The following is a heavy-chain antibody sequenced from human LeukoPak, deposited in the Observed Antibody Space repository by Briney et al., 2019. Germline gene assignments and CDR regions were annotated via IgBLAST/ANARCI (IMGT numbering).Heavy chain of an antibody. CDR3: ARQGTIFAAYFDY. Sequence: PSETLSLTCTVSGGSISSSSYYWGWIRQPPGKGLEWIGSIYYSGSTYYNPSLKSRVTISVDTSKNQFSLKLSSVTAADTAVYYCARQGTIFAAYFDYWGQGTLVTVSS. V-gene: IGHV4-39*01. CDR1: GGSISSSSYY. CDR2: IYYSGST. J-gene: IGHJ4*02. D-gene: IGHD3-10*02.